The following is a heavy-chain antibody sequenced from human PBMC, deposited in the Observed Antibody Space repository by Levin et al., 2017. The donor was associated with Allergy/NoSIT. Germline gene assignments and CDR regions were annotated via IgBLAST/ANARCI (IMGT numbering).Heavy chain of an antibody. CDR1: GFTFSGSA. V-gene: IGHV3-73*01. Sequence: GGSLRLSCAASGFTFSGSAMHWVRQASGKGLEWVGRIRSKANSYATAYAASVKGRFTISRDDSKNTAYLQMNSLKTEDTAVYYCTRHPDYGDYGGIDYWGQGTLVTVSS. D-gene: IGHD4-17*01. CDR3: TRHPDYGDYGGIDY. J-gene: IGHJ4*02. CDR2: IRSKANSYAT.